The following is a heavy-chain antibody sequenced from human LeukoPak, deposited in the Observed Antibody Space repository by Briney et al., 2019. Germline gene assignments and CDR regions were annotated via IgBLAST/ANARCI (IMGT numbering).Heavy chain of an antibody. CDR2: ISAYNGNA. J-gene: IGHJ4*02. D-gene: IGHD3-10*01. V-gene: IGHV1-18*01. CDR1: GYTFTNHG. Sequence: ASVKVSCKASGYTFTNHGITWVRQAPGQGLEWMGWISAYNGNADYAQSFQGRVTMTTDTSTSTAYMGLRSLRSDDTGVYYCARTPKRFGELYQSADYWGQGTLVTVSS. CDR3: ARTPKRFGELYQSADY.